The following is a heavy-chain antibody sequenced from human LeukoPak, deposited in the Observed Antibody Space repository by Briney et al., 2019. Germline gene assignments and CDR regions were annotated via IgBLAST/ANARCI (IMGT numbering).Heavy chain of an antibody. J-gene: IGHJ4*02. CDR1: GFTFSSYA. CDR3: AKDEGITMVQGGNYFDY. D-gene: IGHD3-10*01. Sequence: GGSLRLSCAASGFTFSSYAMGWVRQAPGKGLEWVSAISGSGGSTYYADSVKGRFTISRDNSKNTLYLQMNSLRAEDTAVYYCAKDEGITMVQGGNYFDYWGQGTLVTVSS. CDR2: ISGSGGST. V-gene: IGHV3-23*01.